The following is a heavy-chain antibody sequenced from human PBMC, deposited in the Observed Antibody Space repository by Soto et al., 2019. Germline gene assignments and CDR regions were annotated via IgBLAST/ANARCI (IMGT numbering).Heavy chain of an antibody. CDR3: ASRKGYNWYGEEYY. CDR2: IIPIFGTA. Sequence: QVQLVQSGAEVKKPGSSVKVSCKASGGTFSSYAISWVRQAPGQGLEWMGGIIPIFGTANYAQKFQGRVTITADESTSTAYRELSSLRSEDTAVYYCASRKGYNWYGEEYYWGQGTLVTVSS. V-gene: IGHV1-69*01. J-gene: IGHJ4*02. D-gene: IGHD1-20*01. CDR1: GGTFSSYA.